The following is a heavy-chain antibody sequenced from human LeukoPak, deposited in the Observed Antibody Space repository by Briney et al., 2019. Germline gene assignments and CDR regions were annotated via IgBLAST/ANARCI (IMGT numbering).Heavy chain of an antibody. CDR3: ARGGGELLSAFDI. D-gene: IGHD1-26*01. CDR2: INHSGST. J-gene: IGHJ3*02. CDR1: GGSFSGYY. Sequence: SETLSLTCAVYGGSFSGYYWSWIRQPPGKGLEWTGEINHSGSTNYNPSLKSRVTISVDTSKNQFSLKLSSVTAADTAVYYCARGGGELLSAFDIWGQGTMVTVSS. V-gene: IGHV4-34*01.